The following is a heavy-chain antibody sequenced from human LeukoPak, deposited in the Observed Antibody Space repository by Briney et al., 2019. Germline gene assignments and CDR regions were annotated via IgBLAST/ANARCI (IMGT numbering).Heavy chain of an antibody. Sequence: GGSLRLSCAASGFTFDDYAMHWVRQAPGKGLEWVSGISWNSGSIGYADSVKGRFTISRDNAKNSLYLQMNSLRAEDTAVYYCARDRTDSSGRALDYWGQGTLVTVSS. V-gene: IGHV3-9*01. CDR2: ISWNSGSI. D-gene: IGHD3-22*01. CDR3: ARDRTDSSGRALDY. CDR1: GFTFDDYA. J-gene: IGHJ4*02.